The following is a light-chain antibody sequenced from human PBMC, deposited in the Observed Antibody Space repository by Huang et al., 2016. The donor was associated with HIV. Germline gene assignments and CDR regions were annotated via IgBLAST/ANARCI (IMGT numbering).Light chain of an antibody. CDR1: HNINNN. J-gene: IGKJ4*01. CDR3: QQSNDWPLT. CDR2: GAS. Sequence: EIVMTQSTGTLSVSPGERAPLSCRASHNINNNLDWYQQKPGQAPRLFIYGASTRATGIPARFSGSGSGTEFTLTISSLQSEDFAVYYCQQSNDWPLTFGGGTKVEIK. V-gene: IGKV3-15*01.